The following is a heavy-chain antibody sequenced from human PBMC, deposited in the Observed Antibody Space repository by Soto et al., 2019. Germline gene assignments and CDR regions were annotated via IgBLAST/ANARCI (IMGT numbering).Heavy chain of an antibody. Sequence: QVQLVQSGTEVKKPGASVKVSCKASGYTFRSYGISWVRQAPGQGPEWTGWISGYNGNTHYPQKFQGKVTMTTDTSTSTAYMELRSLRSDDTAVYYCAKADSNYAGRFSYYYMDVWGNGTLVTVSS. J-gene: IGHJ6*03. CDR2: ISGYNGNT. D-gene: IGHD4-4*01. V-gene: IGHV1-18*01. CDR1: GYTFRSYG. CDR3: AKADSNYAGRFSYYYMDV.